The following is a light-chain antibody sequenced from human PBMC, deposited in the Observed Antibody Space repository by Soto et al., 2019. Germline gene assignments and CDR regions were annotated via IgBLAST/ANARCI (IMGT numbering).Light chain of an antibody. CDR1: QNVRSNY. J-gene: IGKJ3*01. Sequence: EIVLTQSPGTLSLSPGERATLSCRASQNVRSNYLAWYHQQPGQAPRLLIYGTSAMATGIPDRFSGSGSGTDFTLTISRLEPEDFAVYYCQQYGSSYTFGPGTKVEIK. V-gene: IGKV3-20*01. CDR2: GTS. CDR3: QQYGSSYT.